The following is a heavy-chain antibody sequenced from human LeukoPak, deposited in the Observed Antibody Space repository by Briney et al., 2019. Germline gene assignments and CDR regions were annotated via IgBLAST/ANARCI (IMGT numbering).Heavy chain of an antibody. CDR1: GFTFSSYG. J-gene: IGHJ5*02. CDR2: ISSSSSTI. D-gene: IGHD6-13*01. Sequence: GGSLRLSCAASGFTFSSYGVHWVRQAPGKGLEWVSYISSSSSTIYYADSVKGRFTISRDNAKNSLYLQMNSLRAEDTAVYYCARDRKYSSSWYDWFDPWGQGTLVTVSS. V-gene: IGHV3-48*01. CDR3: ARDRKYSSSWYDWFDP.